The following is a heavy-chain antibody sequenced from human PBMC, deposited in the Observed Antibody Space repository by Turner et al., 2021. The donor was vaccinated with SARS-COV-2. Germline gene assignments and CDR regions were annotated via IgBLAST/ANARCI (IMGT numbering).Heavy chain of an antibody. V-gene: IGHV3-43*01. Sequence: EVQLVESGGVVVQPGGSLRLSCAASGFTFDDYTIHWGRQAPGKGLEWVSLISWDGGSTNYADSVKGRLTISRDNSKNSLYLQMNSLRTEDTALYYCAKDISSWYEGIAVAGTNYGMDVWGQGTTVTVSS. D-gene: IGHD6-19*01. J-gene: IGHJ6*02. CDR2: ISWDGGST. CDR3: AKDISSWYEGIAVAGTNYGMDV. CDR1: GFTFDDYT.